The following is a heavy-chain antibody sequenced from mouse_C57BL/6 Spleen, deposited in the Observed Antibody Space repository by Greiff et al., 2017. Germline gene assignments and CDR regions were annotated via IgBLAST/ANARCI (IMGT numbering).Heavy chain of an antibody. CDR2: IYPGDGDT. V-gene: IGHV1-80*01. CDR3: ARQLTLLDY. Sequence: VKLMESGAELVKPGASVKISCKASGYAFSSYWMNWVQQRPGKGLEWIGQIYPGDGDTNYNGKFKGKATLTADKSSSTAYMQLSSLTSEDSAVYFCARQLTLLDYWGQGTTLTVSS. J-gene: IGHJ2*01. D-gene: IGHD3-3*01. CDR1: GYAFSSYW.